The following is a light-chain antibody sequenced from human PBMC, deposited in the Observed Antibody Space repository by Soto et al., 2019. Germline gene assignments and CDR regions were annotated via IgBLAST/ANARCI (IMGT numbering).Light chain of an antibody. Sequence: QSVLTQPASVSGSPGQSITISCTGTSSDVGGYNYVSWYQQHPGKAPKLMIYEVSNRPSGVSNRFSGSRSGNTASLTISGLQAEDEADYYCSSYTSSSTVFGAGTKVIV. J-gene: IGLJ1*01. V-gene: IGLV2-14*01. CDR3: SSYTSSSTV. CDR2: EVS. CDR1: SSDVGGYNY.